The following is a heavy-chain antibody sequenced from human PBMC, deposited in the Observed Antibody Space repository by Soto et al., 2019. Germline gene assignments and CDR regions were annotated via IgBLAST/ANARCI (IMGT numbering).Heavy chain of an antibody. CDR3: AHRQLARPNDAFAI. J-gene: IGHJ3*02. D-gene: IGHD6-6*01. V-gene: IGHV2-5*02. CDR1: GFSLSTREVG. CDR2: IYWDDDK. Sequence: QITLKESGPTLVKPTQTLTLTCTFSGFSLSTREVGVGWIRQPPGKALEWLALIYWDDDKRYSPSLKSRLTITKDTSKNQVVLTMTNMDPVDTATYYCAHRQLARPNDAFAIWGQGTMVTVSS.